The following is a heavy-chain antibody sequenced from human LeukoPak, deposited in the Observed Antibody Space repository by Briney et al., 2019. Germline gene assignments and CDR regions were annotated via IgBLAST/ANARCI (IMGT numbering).Heavy chain of an antibody. CDR2: IYYSGST. Sequence: PSETLSLTCTVSGDSISSYYWSWIRQPPGKGLEWIGTIYYSGSTYYNPSLKSRVTISVDTSKNQFSLKLSSVTAADTAVYYCARQVYSSGWYGDYWGQGTLVTVSS. CDR1: GDSISSYY. V-gene: IGHV4-59*04. CDR3: ARQVYSSGWYGDY. J-gene: IGHJ4*02. D-gene: IGHD6-19*01.